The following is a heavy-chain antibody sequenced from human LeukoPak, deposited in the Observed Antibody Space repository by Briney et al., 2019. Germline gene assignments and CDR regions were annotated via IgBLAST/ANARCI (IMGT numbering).Heavy chain of an antibody. D-gene: IGHD4-17*01. Sequence: GESLKISCKGSGYSFTSYWFGWVRQMPGKGLEWMGIIYAGDSDTRYSPSFQDQVTISADKSISTAYLQWSSLKASDTAMYYCARHYPGGDYFIDYWGQGTLVTVSS. V-gene: IGHV5-51*01. CDR2: IYAGDSDT. CDR3: ARHYPGGDYFIDY. J-gene: IGHJ4*02. CDR1: GYSFTSYW.